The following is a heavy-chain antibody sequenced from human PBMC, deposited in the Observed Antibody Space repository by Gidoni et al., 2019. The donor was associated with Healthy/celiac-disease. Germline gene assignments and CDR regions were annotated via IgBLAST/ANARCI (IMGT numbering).Heavy chain of an antibody. V-gene: IGHV3-9*01. Sequence: EVQLVESGGGLVQPGRSLRLSCAASGFTFDDYAMHWVRQAPGKGLEWVSGISWNSGSIGYADSVKGRFTISRDNAKNSLYLQMNSLRAEDTALYYCAKEGGYDYGGYFDYWGQGTLVTVSS. D-gene: IGHD5-12*01. J-gene: IGHJ4*02. CDR3: AKEGGYDYGGYFDY. CDR1: GFTFDDYA. CDR2: ISWNSGSI.